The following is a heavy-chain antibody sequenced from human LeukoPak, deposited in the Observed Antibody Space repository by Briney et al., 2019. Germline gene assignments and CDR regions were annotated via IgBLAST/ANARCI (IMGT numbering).Heavy chain of an antibody. CDR2: LYYGGST. J-gene: IGHJ3*02. D-gene: IGHD3-22*01. V-gene: IGHV4-39*07. CDR3: ASRVVITYYDAFDI. Sequence: SETLSLTCTVSGGSISSGTSYWGWIRQSPGKGLEWIGSLYYGGSTYYNPSLKSRVIISVESSKNQFSLKLSSVTAADTAVYYCASRVVITYYDAFDIWGQGTMVTVSS. CDR1: GGSISSGTSY.